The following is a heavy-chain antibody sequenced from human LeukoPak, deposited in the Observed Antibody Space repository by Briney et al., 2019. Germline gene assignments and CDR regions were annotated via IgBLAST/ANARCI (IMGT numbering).Heavy chain of an antibody. D-gene: IGHD5-18*01. CDR1: GCSISSYY. V-gene: IGHV4-59*01. J-gene: IGHJ4*02. Sequence: SETLSLTCTVSGCSISSYYWSWIRQPPGKGLEWIGYIYYSGSTNYNPSLKSRVTISVDTSKKQLSLKLRSVTAADTAVYYCARNGYSYGYRVVDYWGQGTLVTVSS. CDR2: IYYSGST. CDR3: ARNGYSYGYRVVDY.